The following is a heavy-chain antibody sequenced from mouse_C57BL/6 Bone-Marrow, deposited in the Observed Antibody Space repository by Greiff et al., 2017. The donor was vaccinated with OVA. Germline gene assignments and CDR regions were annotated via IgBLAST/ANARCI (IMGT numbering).Heavy chain of an antibody. CDR1: GYTFTSYW. D-gene: IGHD4-1*01. V-gene: IGHV1-7*01. Sequence: VQLQQSGAELAKPGASVKLSCKASGYTFTSYWMHWVKQRPGQGLEWIGYINPSSGYPKYNQKFKDKATLTADKSSSTAYMQLSSLTYEDSAVYYCASLTGTRGAWFAYWGQGTLVTVSA. CDR3: ASLTGTRGAWFAY. J-gene: IGHJ3*01. CDR2: INPSSGYP.